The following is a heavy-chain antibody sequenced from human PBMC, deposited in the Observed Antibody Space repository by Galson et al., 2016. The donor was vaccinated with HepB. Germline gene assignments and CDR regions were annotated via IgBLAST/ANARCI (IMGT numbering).Heavy chain of an antibody. J-gene: IGHJ4*02. CDR1: GFTFSSYG. Sequence: SLRLSCAASGFTFSSYGMHWVRQAPGKGLEWVAFITYDGSTKKYADSVKGRFTISRDNSKKTLYLKMNSLRAEDTAVYYCAKDGRIYCSSASCHDHFHYWGQGTLVTVSS. CDR2: ITYDGSTK. D-gene: IGHD2-2*01. CDR3: AKDGRIYCSSASCHDHFHY. V-gene: IGHV3-30*02.